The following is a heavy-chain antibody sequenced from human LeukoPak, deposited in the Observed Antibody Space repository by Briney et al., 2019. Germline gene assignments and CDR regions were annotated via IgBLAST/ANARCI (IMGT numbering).Heavy chain of an antibody. CDR3: AKDRVVAAGDDAFDM. D-gene: IGHD2-2*01. CDR1: GFTFSSFG. J-gene: IGHJ3*02. V-gene: IGHV3-30*02. CDR2: IRYDGSNK. Sequence: GGSLRLSCAASGFTFSSFGFHWVRQAPGKGLEWVAFIRYDGSNKYYADSVKGRFTISRDNSKNTLYLQMNSLRAEDTAVYYCAKDRVVAAGDDAFDMWGQGTMVTVSS.